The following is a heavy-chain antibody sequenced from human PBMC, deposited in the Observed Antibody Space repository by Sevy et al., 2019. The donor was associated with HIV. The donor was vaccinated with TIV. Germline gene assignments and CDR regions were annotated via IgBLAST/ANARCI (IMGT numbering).Heavy chain of an antibody. CDR3: ARDTGGIGMDV. Sequence: GGSLRLSCAVSVFTFSSHWMSWVRQAPGKGLEWVANINQDGNNKYYVDSVKGRFTISRDNAKNSLSLQMNSLRAEDTAVYYCARDTGGIGMDVWGQGTMVTVSS. CDR1: VFTFSSHW. CDR2: INQDGNNK. V-gene: IGHV3-7*01. J-gene: IGHJ6*02. D-gene: IGHD6-13*01.